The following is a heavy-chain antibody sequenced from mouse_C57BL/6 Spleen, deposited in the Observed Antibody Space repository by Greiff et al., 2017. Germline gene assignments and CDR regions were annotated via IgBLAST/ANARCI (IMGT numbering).Heavy chain of an antibody. CDR3: ARQGDYDYDGAFAY. CDR2: ISSGGSYT. D-gene: IGHD2-4*01. J-gene: IGHJ3*01. Sequence: DVKLVESGGDLVKPGGSLKLSCAASGFTFSSYGMSWVRQTPDKRLEWVATISSGGSYTYYPDSVKGRFTISRDNAKNTLYLQMSSLKSEDTAMYYCARQGDYDYDGAFAYWGQGTLVTVSA. CDR1: GFTFSSYG. V-gene: IGHV5-6*02.